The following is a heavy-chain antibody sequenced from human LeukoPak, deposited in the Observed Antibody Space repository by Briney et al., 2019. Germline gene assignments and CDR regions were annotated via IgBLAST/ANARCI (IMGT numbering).Heavy chain of an antibody. CDR3: ARGVYDILTGLSFDY. CDR2: INPSGGST. J-gene: IGHJ4*02. CDR1: GYTFTSYY. D-gene: IGHD3-9*01. Sequence: ASVKVSCTASGYTFTSYYMHWVRQAPGQGLEWMGIINPSGGSTSYAQKFQGRVTMTRGTSTSTVYMELSSLRSEDTAVYYCARGVYDILTGLSFDYWGQGTLVTVSS. V-gene: IGHV1-46*01.